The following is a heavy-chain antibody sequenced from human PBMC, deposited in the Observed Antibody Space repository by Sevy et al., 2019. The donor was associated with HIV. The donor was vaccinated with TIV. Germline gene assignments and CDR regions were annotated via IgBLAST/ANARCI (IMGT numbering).Heavy chain of an antibody. CDR3: ARDKDIVVVPAAPGGAFDI. D-gene: IGHD2-2*01. J-gene: IGHJ3*02. Sequence: GESLKISCAASGFTFSSYSMNWVRQAPGKGLEWVSSISTSSSYIYYADSVKGRFTISRDNARNSLYLQMNSLRAEDTAVYYCARDKDIVVVPAAPGGAFDIWGQGTMVTVSS. CDR1: GFTFSSYS. CDR2: ISTSSSYI. V-gene: IGHV3-21*01.